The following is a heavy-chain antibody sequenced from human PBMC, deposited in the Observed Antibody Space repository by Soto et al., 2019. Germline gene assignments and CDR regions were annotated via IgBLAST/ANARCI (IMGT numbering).Heavy chain of an antibody. CDR1: GFTFSSYA. V-gene: IGHV3-23*01. CDR2: ISGSGGST. D-gene: IGHD1-26*01. Sequence: EVQLLESGGGLVQPGGSLRLSCAASGFTFSSYAMSWVRQAPGKGLEWVSAISGSGGSTYYADSVKGRFTISRDNSKNTLYLQMNSLRAEDTAVYYCAKDSVGATPADYYYGIDVWGQGTTVTVSS. CDR3: AKDSVGATPADYYYGIDV. J-gene: IGHJ6*02.